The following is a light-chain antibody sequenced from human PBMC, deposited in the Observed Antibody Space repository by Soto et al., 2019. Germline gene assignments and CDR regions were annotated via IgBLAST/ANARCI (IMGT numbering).Light chain of an antibody. CDR3: QHYNSYSEA. CDR1: QSIDDK. V-gene: IGKV3-15*01. Sequence: IVMTQSPATLSVSPGERATLSCRAGQSIDDKLAWYQQRPGQAPRLLIYATSTRVAGIPARFSGSGSGTEFTLTISSLQSEDFATYYCQHYNSYSEAFGQGTNVDI. J-gene: IGKJ1*01. CDR2: ATS.